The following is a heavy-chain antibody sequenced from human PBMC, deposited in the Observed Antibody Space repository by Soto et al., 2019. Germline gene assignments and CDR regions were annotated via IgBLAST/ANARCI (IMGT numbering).Heavy chain of an antibody. Sequence: PGGSLRLSCAASGFDFSGYAMSWVRQAPGRGLQWVSVITGGGTSIYYAASVKGRFSIARDKPSNTLVLHMSSLRAEDTALYYCAKHQYSFAHYIDHWGQGTQVTVSS. J-gene: IGHJ4*02. CDR1: GFDFSGYA. D-gene: IGHD5-12*01. V-gene: IGHV3-23*01. CDR3: AKHQYSFAHYIDH. CDR2: ITGGGTSI.